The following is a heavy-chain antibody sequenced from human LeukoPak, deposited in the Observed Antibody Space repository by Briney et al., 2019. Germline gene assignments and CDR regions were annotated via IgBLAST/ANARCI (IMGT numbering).Heavy chain of an antibody. D-gene: IGHD3-22*01. CDR1: GYTFTGYY. Sequence: ASAKVSCKASGYTFTGYYMHWVRQAPGQGLEWMGWINPNSGGTKCAQNFQGRVTMTRDTSISTAYTELSRLRSDDTAVYYCARDSAVYDSSGYFLHAFDIWGQGTMVTVSS. V-gene: IGHV1-2*02. J-gene: IGHJ3*02. CDR3: ARDSAVYDSSGYFLHAFDI. CDR2: INPNSGGT.